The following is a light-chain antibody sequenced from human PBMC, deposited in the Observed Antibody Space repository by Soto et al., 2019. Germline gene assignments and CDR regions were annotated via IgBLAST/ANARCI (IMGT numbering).Light chain of an antibody. Sequence: DIQMTHSPSSLSASVGDRVTITCRASQSISSYLSWYQQKPWKSPKRLIYVGSTLQSGVPSRFSGSGSGTDFTPTINRPQPEDCATYFCQQTDAAPFPFGGGTKVDVK. J-gene: IGKJ4*01. CDR3: QQTDAAPFP. CDR2: VGS. CDR1: QSISSY. V-gene: IGKV1-39*01.